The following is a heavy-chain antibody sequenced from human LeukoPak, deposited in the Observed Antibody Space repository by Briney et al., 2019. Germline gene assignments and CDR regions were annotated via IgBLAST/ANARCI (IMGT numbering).Heavy chain of an antibody. CDR3: ARGMVVAATGFDY. Sequence: GGALRLSCAASGFTFSSYSMNWVRQAPGKGLEWVSSISSSSGYIYYADSVKGRFTISRDNAKNSLYLQMNSLRAEDKAVYYCARGMVVAATGFDYWGQGTLVTVSS. CDR1: GFTFSSYS. V-gene: IGHV3-21*01. J-gene: IGHJ4*02. D-gene: IGHD2-15*01. CDR2: ISSSSGYI.